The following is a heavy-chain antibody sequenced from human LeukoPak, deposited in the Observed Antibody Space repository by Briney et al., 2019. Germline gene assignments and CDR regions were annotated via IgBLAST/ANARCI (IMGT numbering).Heavy chain of an antibody. J-gene: IGHJ4*02. CDR1: GGSFSGYH. V-gene: IGHV4-34*01. D-gene: IGHD3-9*01. CDR3: ARTIGVQEAGIAY. CDR2: INHSGST. Sequence: SETLSLTCSVYGGSFSGYHLPSRRQPPGKGLEWIGEINHSGSTNYNPSLKSRVTISVDTSKNHFSLKLSSVTAAETAVYYCARTIGVQEAGIAYCGQGTLVTVSS.